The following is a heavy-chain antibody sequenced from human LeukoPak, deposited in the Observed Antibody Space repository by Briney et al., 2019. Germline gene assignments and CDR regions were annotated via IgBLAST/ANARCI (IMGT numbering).Heavy chain of an antibody. J-gene: IGHJ5*02. CDR3: AAYSSGWYWFDP. V-gene: IGHV1-69*04. Sequence: SVKVSCKASGGTFSSYAISWVRQAPGQGLEWMGRIIPILGIANYAQKFQGRVTITADKSTSTAYMELSSLRSEDTAVYYCAAYSSGWYWFDPWGQGTLVTVSS. D-gene: IGHD6-19*01. CDR1: GGTFSSYA. CDR2: IIPILGIA.